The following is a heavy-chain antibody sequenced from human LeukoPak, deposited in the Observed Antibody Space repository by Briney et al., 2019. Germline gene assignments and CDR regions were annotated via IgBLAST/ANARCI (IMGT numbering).Heavy chain of an antibody. V-gene: IGHV6-1*01. CDR1: GDSVSSNSAA. Sequence: QTLSLTCAISGDSVSSNSAAWNWIRQSPSRGLEWLGRTYYRSKWYNDYAVSVKSRITINPDTSKNQFSLQLNSVTPEDTAVYYCARGGWFGELLVFDYWGQGTLVTVSS. CDR3: ARGGWFGELLVFDY. J-gene: IGHJ4*02. D-gene: IGHD3-10*01. CDR2: TYYRSKWYN.